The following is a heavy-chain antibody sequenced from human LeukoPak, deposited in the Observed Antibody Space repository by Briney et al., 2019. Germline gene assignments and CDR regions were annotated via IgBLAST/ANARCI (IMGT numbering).Heavy chain of an antibody. J-gene: IGHJ4*02. CDR1: GFTFSSYA. D-gene: IGHD2-2*01. Sequence: GGSLRLSCAASGFTFSSYAMSWVRQAPGKGLEWVSAISGSGGSTYYADSVKGRFTISRDNSKNTLYLQMNSLGAEDTAVYYCADCRYQLPPRHWGQGTLVTVSS. CDR3: ADCRYQLPPRH. V-gene: IGHV3-23*01. CDR2: ISGSGGST.